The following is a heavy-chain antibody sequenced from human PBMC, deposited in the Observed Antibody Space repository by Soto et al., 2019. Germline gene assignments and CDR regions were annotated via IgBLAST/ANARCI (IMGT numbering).Heavy chain of an antibody. V-gene: IGHV4-30-4*01. CDR1: GGSISSGDYY. Sequence: PSETLSLTCTVSGGSISSGDYYWSWIRQPPGKGLEWIGYIYYSGSTYYNPSLKSRATISVDTSKNQFSLKLSSVTAADTAVYYCARGGSSGYYSSWFDPWGQGTLVTVSS. J-gene: IGHJ5*02. D-gene: IGHD3-22*01. CDR2: IYYSGST. CDR3: ARGGSSGYYSSWFDP.